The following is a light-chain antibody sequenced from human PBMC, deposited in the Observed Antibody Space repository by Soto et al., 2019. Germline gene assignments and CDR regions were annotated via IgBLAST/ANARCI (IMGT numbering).Light chain of an antibody. V-gene: IGLV3-1*01. J-gene: IGLJ2*01. CDR3: QAWDSGTVV. CDR2: HDS. CDR1: KLGDKY. Sequence: SYELTQPPSVSVSPGQTASITCSGDKLGDKYASWYQQKPGQSPVLVIYHDSKRPSGIPERISGPNSGNTATLTITGTQAMDEADYYCQAWDSGTVVFGGGTKLTVL.